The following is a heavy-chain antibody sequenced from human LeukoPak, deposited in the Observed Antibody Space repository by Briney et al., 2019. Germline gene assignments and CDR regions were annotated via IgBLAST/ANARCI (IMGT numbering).Heavy chain of an antibody. CDR1: GYSFTSYW. CDR2: IDPSDSYT. J-gene: IGHJ4*02. Sequence: GESLKISCKGSGYSFTSYWISWVRQMPGKGLEWMGRIDPSDSYTNYSPSFQGHVTISADKSISTAYLQWSSLKASDTAMYYCARHKYYDSGSPADFDYWGQGTLVTVSS. D-gene: IGHD3-10*01. CDR3: ARHKYYDSGSPADFDY. V-gene: IGHV5-10-1*01.